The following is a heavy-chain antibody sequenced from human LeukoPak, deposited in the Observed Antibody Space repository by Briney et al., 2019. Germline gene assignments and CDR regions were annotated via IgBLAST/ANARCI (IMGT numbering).Heavy chain of an antibody. D-gene: IGHD3-22*01. V-gene: IGHV4-61*08. J-gene: IGHJ4*02. CDR1: GGAISSGDYY. Sequence: SETLSLTCTVSGGAISSGDYYWSWIRQPPGKGLEWIGYVFYSGSTNYNPSLKSRVTISVDTSRNQFSLKLSSVTAADTAVYYCARVGDSSGFSFDYWGQGTLVTVSS. CDR3: ARVGDSSGFSFDY. CDR2: VFYSGST.